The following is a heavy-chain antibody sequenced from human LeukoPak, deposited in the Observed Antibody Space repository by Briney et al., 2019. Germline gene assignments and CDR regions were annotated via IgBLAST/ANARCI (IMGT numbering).Heavy chain of an antibody. CDR1: GFTFSSYA. CDR2: ITSDSSNI. Sequence: PGGSLRLSCAASGFTFSSYAMHWVRQAPGKGLEWISSITSDSSNIFYANSVRGRFTISRDNANNALHLQMNSLRAEDTAVYYCARVFWETVNTGYYSDFWGPGTLVTVSS. CDR3: ARVFWETVNTGYYSDF. D-gene: IGHD3-22*01. V-gene: IGHV3-21*01. J-gene: IGHJ4*02.